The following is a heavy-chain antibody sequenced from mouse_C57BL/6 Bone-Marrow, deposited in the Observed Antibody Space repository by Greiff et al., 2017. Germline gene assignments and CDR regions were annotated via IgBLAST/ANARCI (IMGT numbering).Heavy chain of an antibody. CDR3: ARSGYYGSSYFDY. CDR1: GYSFTDYN. V-gene: IGHV1-39*01. D-gene: IGHD1-1*01. CDR2: INPNYGTT. Sequence: EVQLQQSGPELVKPGASVKISCTASGYSFTDYNMNWVKQSNGKSLEWIGVINPNYGTTSYNQKFKGKATLTVDQSSSTAYMQRNSLTSEDSAVYYCARSGYYGSSYFDYWGQGTTLTVSS. J-gene: IGHJ2*01.